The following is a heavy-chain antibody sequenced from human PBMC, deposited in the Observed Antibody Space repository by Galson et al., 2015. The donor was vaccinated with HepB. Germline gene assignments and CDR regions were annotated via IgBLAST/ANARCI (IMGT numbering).Heavy chain of an antibody. CDR1: GGTFSNYT. CDR3: ARVSEQFKYYFDY. J-gene: IGHJ4*02. V-gene: IGHV1-69*13. D-gene: IGHD1/OR15-1a*01. CDR2: IIPVFGTS. Sequence: SVKVSCKASGGTFSNYTFSWVRQAPGQGLEWMGGIIPVFGTSNSARNFQGRLSINADGSTSTVYMELSSLRSEDTAVYYCARVSEQFKYYFDYWGQGTLVTVSS.